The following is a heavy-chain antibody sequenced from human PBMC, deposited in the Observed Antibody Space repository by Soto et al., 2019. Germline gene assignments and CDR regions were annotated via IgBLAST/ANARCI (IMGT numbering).Heavy chain of an antibody. CDR1: GFTFSDYH. D-gene: IGHD6-25*01. V-gene: IGHV3-72*01. CDR2: TRNKGNRYTT. CDR3: AFEGAAGAY. J-gene: IGHJ4*02. Sequence: EVQLVESGGALVQPGGSLRLSCAASGFTFSDYHMDWVRQAPGKGLEWVGRTRNKGNRYTTEYAASVKGRFTISRHESIDTLYPQMTRLNTVDTAVYYSAFEGAAGAYWGQGTLVTGSS.